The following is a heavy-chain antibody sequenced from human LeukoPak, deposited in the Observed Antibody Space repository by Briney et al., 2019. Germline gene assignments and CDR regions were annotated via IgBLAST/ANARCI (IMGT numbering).Heavy chain of an antibody. CDR2: IYYSGSN. J-gene: IGHJ4*02. V-gene: IGHV4-39*01. CDR1: GGSISSSSYY. Sequence: SETLSLTCTVSGGSISSSSYYWGWIRQPPGKGLEWIGSIYYSGSNYYNPSLKSRVTISVDTSKNQFSLKLSSVTAADTAVYYCARHREGYDSSGYSDYWGQGTLVTVSS. D-gene: IGHD3-22*01. CDR3: ARHREGYDSSGYSDY.